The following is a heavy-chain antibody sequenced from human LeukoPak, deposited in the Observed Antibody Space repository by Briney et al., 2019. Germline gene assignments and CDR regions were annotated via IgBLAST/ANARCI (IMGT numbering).Heavy chain of an antibody. V-gene: IGHV1-18*01. Sequence: ASVKVSCKASGYTFTSYGISWVRQAPGQGLEWMGWISAYNGNTNYAQKLQGRVTMTTDTSTSTAYMELRSLRSDDKAVYYCARDFFFGAGYYMSYWGQGTLVTVSS. J-gene: IGHJ4*02. CDR1: GYTFTSYG. CDR2: ISAYNGNT. CDR3: ARDFFFGAGYYMSY. D-gene: IGHD3-22*01.